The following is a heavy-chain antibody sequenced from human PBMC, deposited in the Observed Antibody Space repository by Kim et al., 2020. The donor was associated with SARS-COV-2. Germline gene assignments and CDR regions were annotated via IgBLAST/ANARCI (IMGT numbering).Heavy chain of an antibody. D-gene: IGHD6-13*01. CDR2: T. Sequence: TKDSQKFQGRVTITRDTSANTAYMELSSLRSEDTSVYCCARAMAAAGSFDFWGQGTLVTVSS. V-gene: IGHV1-3*01. J-gene: IGHJ4*02. CDR3: ARAMAAAGSFDF.